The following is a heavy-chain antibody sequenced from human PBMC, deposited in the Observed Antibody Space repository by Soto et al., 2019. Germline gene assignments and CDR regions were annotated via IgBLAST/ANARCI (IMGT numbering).Heavy chain of an antibody. Sequence: GESLKISCQASGYSFTTYWIAWVRQTPGRGLEWMGIIYPGDSEIKYSPSFDGQVTFSVDKSISTAYLQWSSLKASDAAMYYCARLGAAAGTGYGMDVWGQGTTVTVSS. V-gene: IGHV5-51*01. J-gene: IGHJ6*02. CDR3: ARLGAAAGTGYGMDV. CDR1: GYSFTTYW. CDR2: IYPGDSEI. D-gene: IGHD6-13*01.